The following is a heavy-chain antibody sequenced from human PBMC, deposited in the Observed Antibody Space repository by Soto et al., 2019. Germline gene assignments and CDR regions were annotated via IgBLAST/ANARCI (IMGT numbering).Heavy chain of an antibody. CDR2: ISGSGGST. CDR1: GFTFSSYA. V-gene: IGHV3-23*01. CDR3: AVVQDIVVVVAAFTLVDY. J-gene: IGHJ4*02. D-gene: IGHD2-15*01. Sequence: GGSLRLSCAASGFTFSSYAMSWVRQAPGKGLEWVSAISGSGGSTYYADYVKGRFTISRDNSKNTLYLQMNSLRAEDTALFYFAVVQDIVVVVAAFTLVDYWGQGTLVTVSS.